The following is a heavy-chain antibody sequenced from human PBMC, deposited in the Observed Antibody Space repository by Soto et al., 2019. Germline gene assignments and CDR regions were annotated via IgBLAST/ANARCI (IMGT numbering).Heavy chain of an antibody. D-gene: IGHD6-19*01. J-gene: IGHJ6*02. V-gene: IGHV3-23*01. CDR1: GFTFSSYA. Sequence: PGGSLRLSCAASGFTFSSYAMSWVRQAPGKGLEWVSAISGSGGSTYYADSVKGRFTISRDNSKNTLYLQMNSLRAEDTAVYYCARDWVAAKPPTDYGMDVWGQGTTVTVSS. CDR2: ISGSGGST. CDR3: ARDWVAAKPPTDYGMDV.